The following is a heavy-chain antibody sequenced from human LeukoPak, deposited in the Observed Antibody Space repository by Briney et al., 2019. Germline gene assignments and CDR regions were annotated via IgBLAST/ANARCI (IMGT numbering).Heavy chain of an antibody. CDR3: ARDTEDIVVVGGGFDP. CDR2: ISSSGSTI. V-gene: IGHV3-48*03. Sequence: GGSLRLSCAASGFTFSSYEMNWVRQAPGKGLEWVSYISSSGSTIYYADSVKGRFTISRDNAKNSLYLQMNSLRAEDTAVYYCARDTEDIVVVGGGFDPWGQGTLVTVSS. J-gene: IGHJ5*02. CDR1: GFTFSSYE. D-gene: IGHD2-15*01.